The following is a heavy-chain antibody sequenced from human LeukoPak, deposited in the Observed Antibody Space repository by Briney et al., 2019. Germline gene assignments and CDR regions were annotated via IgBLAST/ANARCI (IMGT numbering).Heavy chain of an antibody. CDR2: ISGSGGST. CDR1: GFTFSSYA. D-gene: IGHD6-13*01. CDR3: AKGPPTSYSSSWQEYFQH. J-gene: IGHJ1*01. V-gene: IGHV3-23*01. Sequence: GGSLRLSCAASGFTFSSYAMSWVRQAPGKGLEWVSAISGSGGSTYYADSVKGRFTISRDNSKNTLYLQMNSLRAEDTAVYYCAKGPPTSYSSSWQEYFQHWGQGTLVSVSS.